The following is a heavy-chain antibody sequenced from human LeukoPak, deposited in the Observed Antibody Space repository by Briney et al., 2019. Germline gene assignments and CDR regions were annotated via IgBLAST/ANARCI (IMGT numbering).Heavy chain of an antibody. CDR3: AREEATTTRGYYYYYYMDV. CDR1: GDSVSTNSAA. CDR2: TYYRSKWYN. V-gene: IGHV6-1*01. D-gene: IGHD5-12*01. Sequence: SQTLSLTCAISGDSVSTNSAAWNWIRQSPSRGLEWLGRTYYRSKWYNDYAVSVKSRITINPDTSKNQFSLQLNSVTPEDTAVYYCAREEATTTRGYYYYYYMDVWGKGTTVTVSS. J-gene: IGHJ6*03.